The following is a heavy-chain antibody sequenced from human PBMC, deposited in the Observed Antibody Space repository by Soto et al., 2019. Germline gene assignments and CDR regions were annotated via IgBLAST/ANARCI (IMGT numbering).Heavy chain of an antibody. J-gene: IGHJ5*02. CDR2: ISYTGST. CDR1: GDSITSYY. D-gene: IGHD3-10*01. Sequence: QVQLQESGPGLVKPSETLSLTCTVSGDSITSYYWGWIRQPPGKGLEWVGYISYTGSTIYNPSLESRATISLDTSKNHVSLSLVSVTVADTAVYYCVSVGELPAWFDPWGRGTLVTVSS. V-gene: IGHV4-59*13. CDR3: VSVGELPAWFDP.